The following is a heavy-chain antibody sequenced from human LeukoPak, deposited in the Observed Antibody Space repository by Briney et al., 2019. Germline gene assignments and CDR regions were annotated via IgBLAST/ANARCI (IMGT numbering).Heavy chain of an antibody. CDR3: ARLGGSGSYYGSLDY. CDR1: GFTFSSYS. V-gene: IGHV3-21*04. J-gene: IGHJ4*02. D-gene: IGHD1-26*01. CDR2: ISSSSSYI. Sequence: PGGSLRLSCAASGFTFSSYSMNWVRQAPGKGLEWVSSISSSSSYIYYADSVKGRFTISRDNAKNSLYLQMNSLRAEDTALYYCARLGGSGSYYGSLDYWGQGTLVTVSS.